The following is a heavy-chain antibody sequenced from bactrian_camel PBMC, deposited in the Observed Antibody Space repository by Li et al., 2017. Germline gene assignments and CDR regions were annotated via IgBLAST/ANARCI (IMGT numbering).Heavy chain of an antibody. Sequence: HVQLVESGGGLVQPGGSLRLSCTVSGFTFSRYWMYWVRQGSGKGYERVAAIQGDGADTTYGDSVKGRFTISRDNAKNTVFLQLMSLKPEDTAVYFCVRSPATSEVAYWGQGTQVTVS. D-gene: IGHD4*01. CDR1: GFTFSRYW. CDR3: VRSPATSEVAY. CDR2: IQGDGADT. V-gene: IGHV3S6*01. J-gene: IGHJ4*01.